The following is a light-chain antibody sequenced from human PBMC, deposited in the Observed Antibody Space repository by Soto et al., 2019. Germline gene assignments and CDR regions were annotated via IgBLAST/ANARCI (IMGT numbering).Light chain of an antibody. Sequence: DIHLTHALSTQSAAVGGRVTLTYLASQSISSWLAWHQQKPGKAPKLLIYKASSLKSGVPSRFSGSGSGTEFTLTISSLQPDDSATYYCQRYNGFSWTFGQGTKVDIK. J-gene: IGKJ1*01. V-gene: IGKV1-5*03. CDR1: QSISSW. CDR2: KAS. CDR3: QRYNGFSWT.